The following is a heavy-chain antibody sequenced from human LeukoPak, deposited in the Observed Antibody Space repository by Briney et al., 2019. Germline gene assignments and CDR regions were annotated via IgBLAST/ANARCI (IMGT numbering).Heavy chain of an antibody. CDR3: AMMTKINAFDI. CDR1: GYTFTSYY. CDR2: INPSGGST. V-gene: IGHV1-46*01. D-gene: IGHD5-24*01. Sequence: ASVKVSCKASGYTFTSYYMHWVRQAPGQGLEWMGIINPSGGSTSYAQKFQGRVTMTRDMSTSTVYMELSSLRSEDTAVYYCAMMTKINAFDIWGQGTMVTVSS. J-gene: IGHJ3*02.